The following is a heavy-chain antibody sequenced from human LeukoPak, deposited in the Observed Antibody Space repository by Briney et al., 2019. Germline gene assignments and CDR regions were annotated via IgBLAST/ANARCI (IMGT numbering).Heavy chain of an antibody. V-gene: IGHV1-69*13. CDR3: ARVEMATISLFFPLDY. CDR1: GYTFTSYY. D-gene: IGHD5-24*01. Sequence: SVKVSCKASGYTFTSYYMHWVRQAPGQGLEWMGGIIPIFGTANYAQKFQGRVTITADESTSTAYMELSSLRSEDTAVYYCARVEMATISLFFPLDYWGQGTLVTVSS. J-gene: IGHJ4*02. CDR2: IIPIFGTA.